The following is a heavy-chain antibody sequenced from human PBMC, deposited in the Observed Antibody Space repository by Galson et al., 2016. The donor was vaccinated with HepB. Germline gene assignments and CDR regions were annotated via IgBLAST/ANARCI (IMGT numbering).Heavy chain of an antibody. D-gene: IGHD6-19*01. CDR3: ARSIAVAGPLYFFDY. CDR1: GYTFTNYY. J-gene: IGHJ4*02. V-gene: IGHV1-46*01. Sequence: SVKVSCKASGYTFTNYYVHWVRQAPGQGLEWMGVINPSAGSTTYVERFQGRVSMTRDTSAMTVYMELSSLRLEDTALYYCARSIAVAGPLYFFDYWGQGTLVTVSS. CDR2: INPSAGST.